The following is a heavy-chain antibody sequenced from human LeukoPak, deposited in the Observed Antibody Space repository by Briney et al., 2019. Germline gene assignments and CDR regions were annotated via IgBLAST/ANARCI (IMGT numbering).Heavy chain of an antibody. J-gene: IGHJ4*02. CDR1: GGSISSYY. Sequence: PSETLSLTCTVSGGSISSYYWSWIRQPPGKGLEWIGYIYYSGSTNYNPSLKSRVTISVDTSKNQFSLKLSSVTAADTAVYYCARLPPYSSSWYFDYWGQGTLVTVSS. CDR3: ARLPPYSSSWYFDY. CDR2: IYYSGST. V-gene: IGHV4-59*12. D-gene: IGHD6-13*01.